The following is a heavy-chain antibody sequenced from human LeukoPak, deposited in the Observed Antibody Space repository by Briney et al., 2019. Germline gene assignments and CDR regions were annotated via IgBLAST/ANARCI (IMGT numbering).Heavy chain of an antibody. D-gene: IGHD5-18*01. V-gene: IGHV4-61*02. CDR1: GGSISSGSYY. J-gene: IGHJ5*02. CDR3: ARDPVYSYGFDP. CDR2: IYTSGST. Sequence: PSQTLSLTCTVSGGSISSGSYYWSWIRQPAGKGLEWSGRIYTSGSTNYNPSLKSRVTISVDTSKNQFSLKLSSVTAADTAVYYCARDPVYSYGFDPWDREPWSPSPQ.